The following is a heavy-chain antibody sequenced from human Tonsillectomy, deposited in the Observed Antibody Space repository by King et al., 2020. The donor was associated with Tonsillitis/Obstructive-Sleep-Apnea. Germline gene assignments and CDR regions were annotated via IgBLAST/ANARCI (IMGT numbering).Heavy chain of an antibody. CDR3: AGAIGCSSTSCYRGDYYYMDV. Sequence: VQLVQSGAEVKKPGASVKVSCKASGYTFTGYYMHWVRQAPGQGLEWMGWINPNSVGTNYAQKFQGCVTMTRETSISTAYMELSRLRSDDTAVYYCAGAIGCSSTSCYRGDYYYMDVWGKGTTVTVSS. D-gene: IGHD2-2*01. CDR1: GYTFTGYY. V-gene: IGHV1-2*04. J-gene: IGHJ6*03. CDR2: INPNSVGT.